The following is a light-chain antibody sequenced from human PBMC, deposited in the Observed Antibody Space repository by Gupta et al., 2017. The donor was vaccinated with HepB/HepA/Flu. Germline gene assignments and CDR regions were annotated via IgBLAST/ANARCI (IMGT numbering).Light chain of an antibody. V-gene: IGLV1-51*01. CDR2: DNN. CDR1: SSNIGNNY. J-gene: IGLJ3*02. CDR3: GTWDSSLSAWV. Sequence: QSVLTQPPSVSADPGQKVTISCSGSSSNIGNNYVSWYQQLPGTAPKLLIYDNNQRPSGIPDRFSGSKSGTSATLGITGLQTGDEADYDCGTWDSSLSAWVFGGGTKLTVL.